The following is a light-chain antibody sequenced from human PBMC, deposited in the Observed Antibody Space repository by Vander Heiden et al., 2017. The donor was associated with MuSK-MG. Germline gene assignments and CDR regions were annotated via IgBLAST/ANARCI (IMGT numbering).Light chain of an antibody. CDR2: SAS. CDR3: LQSYSTPRT. J-gene: IGKJ1*01. Sequence: DIQMTQYPSSLSASVGDRVTITCRASQSISSYLNWYQQKPGKAPKLLIYSASSWESGVPSRFSGSGSGTDFTLTISRLQPEDFATYYCLQSYSTPRTFGQGTKVEIK. CDR1: QSISSY. V-gene: IGKV1-39*01.